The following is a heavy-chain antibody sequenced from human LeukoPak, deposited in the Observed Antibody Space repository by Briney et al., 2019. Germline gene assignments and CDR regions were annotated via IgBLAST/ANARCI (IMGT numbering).Heavy chain of an antibody. J-gene: IGHJ6*03. CDR1: GGTFSGFS. D-gene: IGHD6-13*01. V-gene: IGHV4-34*01. Sequence: SETLSLTCAVYGGTFSGFSWNWIRQPPGKGLEWIGEINHSGSTNYNPSLKSRVTISVDTSKNQFSLKLSSVTAADTAVYYCARLGSSSWYTYYYYMDVWGKGTTVTISS. CDR2: INHSGST. CDR3: ARLGSSSWYTYYYYMDV.